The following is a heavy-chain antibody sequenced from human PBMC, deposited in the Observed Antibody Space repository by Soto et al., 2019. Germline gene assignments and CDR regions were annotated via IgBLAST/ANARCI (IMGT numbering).Heavy chain of an antibody. V-gene: IGHV2-5*02. J-gene: IGHJ5*02. CDR3: ARSTGDLYCSTTNFCPPQVMGFEP. CDR1: GISHSNSGVG. D-gene: IGHD2-2*01. CDR2: IYWDDVK. Sequence: QVTLKESGPPLVKPTQTLTLTCTFSGISHSNSGVGVGWIRQPPGKALEWLALIYWDDVKRYSPSLKSRLSITKYTSRYPVVLTMTDMDSVETSAYYCARSTGDLYCSTTNFCPPQVMGFEPWGQGTLVTVSS.